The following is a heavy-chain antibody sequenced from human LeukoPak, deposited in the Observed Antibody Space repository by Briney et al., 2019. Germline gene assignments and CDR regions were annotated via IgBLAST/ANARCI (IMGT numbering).Heavy chain of an antibody. CDR1: GGTFSSYA. J-gene: IGHJ4*02. CDR3: ARGPSDVHDILTGYPTDFDY. CDR2: ISAYNGNT. D-gene: IGHD3-9*01. V-gene: IGHV1-18*01. Sequence: GASVKVSCKASGGTFSSYAISWVRQAPGQGLEWMGWISAYNGNTNYAQKLQGRVTMTTDTSTSTAYMELRSLRSDDTAVYYCARGPSDVHDILTGYPTDFDYWGQGTLVTVSS.